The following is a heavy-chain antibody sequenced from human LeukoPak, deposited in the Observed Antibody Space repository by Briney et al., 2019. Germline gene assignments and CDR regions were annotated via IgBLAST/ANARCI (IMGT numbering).Heavy chain of an antibody. CDR2: ISYSGST. CDR3: ARADIWSGYVLDY. CDR1: GGSTSSYY. D-gene: IGHD3-3*01. Sequence: SETLSLTCTVSGGSTSSYYWSWIRQPPGKGLEWIGYISYSGSTIYNPSLKSRVTISVDTSKNQFSLKLSSVTAADTAVYFCARADIWSGYVLDYWGQGTLVTVSS. V-gene: IGHV4-59*01. J-gene: IGHJ4*02.